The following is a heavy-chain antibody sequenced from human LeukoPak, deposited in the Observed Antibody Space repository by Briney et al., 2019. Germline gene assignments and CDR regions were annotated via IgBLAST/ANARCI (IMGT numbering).Heavy chain of an antibody. V-gene: IGHV1-3*03. J-gene: IGHJ4*02. CDR1: GGTFSSYA. CDR3: ARGSAAIRDFDY. CDR2: INAGNGNT. D-gene: IGHD2-2*01. Sequence: ASVKVSCKASGGTFSSYAISWVRQAPGQRLEWMGWINAGNGNTKYSQEFQGRVTITRDTSASAVYMELSSLRSEDTAVYYCARGSAAIRDFDYWGQGTLVTVSS.